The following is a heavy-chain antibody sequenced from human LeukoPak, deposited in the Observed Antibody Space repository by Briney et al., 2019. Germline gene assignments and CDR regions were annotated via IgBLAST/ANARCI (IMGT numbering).Heavy chain of an antibody. J-gene: IGHJ4*02. CDR3: ARGRLYYDFWSGYRTSYFDY. V-gene: IGHV4-30-2*01. CDR1: GGSISSGGYS. CDR2: IYHSGST. Sequence: PSQTLSLTCAVSGGSISSGGYSWSWIRQPPGKGLEWIGYIYHSGSTYYNPSLKSRVTISVDTSKNQFSLKLSSVTAADTAVYYCARGRLYYDFWSGYRTSYFDYWGQGTLVTVSS. D-gene: IGHD3-3*01.